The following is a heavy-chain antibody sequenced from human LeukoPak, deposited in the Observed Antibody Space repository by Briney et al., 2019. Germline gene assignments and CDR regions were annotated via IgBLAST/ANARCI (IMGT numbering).Heavy chain of an antibody. CDR1: GGSFSGYY. D-gene: IGHD3-22*01. CDR2: INTVATYI. V-gene: IGHV3-21*01. Sequence: ETLSLTCAVYGGSFSGYYWSWIRQPPGKGLEWVSSINTVATYIYYADSVRGRFTISRDNAKNSVYLQMDSLRAEDTGVYYCARLRRNGDSGGFYYYYDYWGQGTLVTVSS. J-gene: IGHJ4*02. CDR3: ARLRRNGDSGGFYYYYDY.